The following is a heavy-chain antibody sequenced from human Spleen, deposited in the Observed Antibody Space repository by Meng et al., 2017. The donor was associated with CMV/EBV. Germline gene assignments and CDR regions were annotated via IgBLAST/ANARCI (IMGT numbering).Heavy chain of an antibody. CDR3: ARARNRAFDY. CDR1: GGAITIGCYS. J-gene: IGHJ4*02. D-gene: IGHD1-14*01. V-gene: IGHV4-31*03. CDR2: ISYSGTT. Sequence: CSGSGGAITIGCYSCRWIRLLPGKGLEWIVYISYSGTTYSNPSLLSRVTISVDTAKNHFSLNLSSVTAADTAVYYCARARNRAFDYWGRGTLVTVSS.